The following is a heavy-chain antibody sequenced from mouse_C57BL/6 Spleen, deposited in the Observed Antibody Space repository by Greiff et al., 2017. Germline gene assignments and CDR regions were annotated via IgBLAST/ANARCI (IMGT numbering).Heavy chain of an antibody. CDR2: IDPSDSYT. J-gene: IGHJ1*03. CDR3: ARSGYSNYEDWYFDV. Sequence: QVQLQQSGAELVRPGTSVKLSCKASGYTFTSYWMHWVKQRPGQGLEWIGVIDPSDSYTNYNQKFKGKATLTVDTSSSTAYMQLSSLTSEDSAVYYCARSGYSNYEDWYFDVWGTGTTVTVSS. D-gene: IGHD2-5*01. CDR1: GYTFTSYW. V-gene: IGHV1-59*01.